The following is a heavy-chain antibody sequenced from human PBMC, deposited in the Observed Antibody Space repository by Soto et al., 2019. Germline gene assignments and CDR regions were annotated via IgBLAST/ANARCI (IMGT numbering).Heavy chain of an antibody. Sequence: SVKVSCKASGGTFKTYAFTWVRQAPGQGLEWMGGIIPVFGSATSAQRFQGRVTITADESTNTAYMELSSLRSEDTAVYYCARLKQDYAVAWGQGTLVTVSS. CDR2: IIPVFGSA. V-gene: IGHV1-69*13. D-gene: IGHD3-16*01. J-gene: IGHJ5*02. CDR1: GGTFKTYA. CDR3: ARLKQDYAVA.